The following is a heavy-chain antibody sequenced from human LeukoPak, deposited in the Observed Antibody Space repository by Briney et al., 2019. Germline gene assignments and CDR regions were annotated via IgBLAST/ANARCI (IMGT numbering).Heavy chain of an antibody. D-gene: IGHD3-16*01. V-gene: IGHV3-7*03. J-gene: IGHJ4*02. Sequence: GGSLRLSCAASGFSFSFYWVTWVRQAPGKGLEWVANIKPDGSEKYYVDSVRGRCTISRDNTRNTLDLQMNSLRPEDTAVYYCARENYFSFDYWGQGALVTVSS. CDR2: IKPDGSEK. CDR1: GFSFSFYW. CDR3: ARENYFSFDY.